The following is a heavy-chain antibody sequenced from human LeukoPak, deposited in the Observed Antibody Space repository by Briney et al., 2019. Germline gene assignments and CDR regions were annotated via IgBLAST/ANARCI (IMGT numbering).Heavy chain of an antibody. CDR1: GYTFTSYD. J-gene: IGHJ4*02. CDR3: ARALPSNGYFEFDY. V-gene: IGHV1-8*01. Sequence: GASVTVSCKASGYTFTSYDVNWVRQATGQGLEWIGWMNPNSGNTGYAQKFQGRVTMTRDTSISTAYMELSSLRSEDTAVYYCARALPSNGYFEFDYWGQGTLVTVSS. CDR2: MNPNSGNT. D-gene: IGHD3-9*01.